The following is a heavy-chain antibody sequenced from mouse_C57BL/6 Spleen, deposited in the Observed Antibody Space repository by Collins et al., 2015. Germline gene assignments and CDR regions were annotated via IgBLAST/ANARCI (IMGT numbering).Heavy chain of an antibody. CDR1: GYTFTSYW. V-gene: IGHV1-72*01. Sequence: QVQLQQPGAELVKPGASVKLSCKASGYTFTSYWMHWVKQRPGRGLEWIGRIDPNSGGTKYNEKFKGKATLTVDKPSSTAYMQLSSLTSEDSAVYYCATYYYGSSYYAMDYWGQGTSVTVSS. D-gene: IGHD1-1*01. CDR2: IDPNSGGT. CDR3: ATYYYGSSYYAMDY. J-gene: IGHJ4*01.